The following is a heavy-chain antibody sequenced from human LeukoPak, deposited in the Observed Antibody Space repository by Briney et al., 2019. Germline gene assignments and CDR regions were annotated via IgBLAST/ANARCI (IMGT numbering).Heavy chain of an antibody. CDR2: ISSSSSTI. V-gene: IGHV3-48*01. Sequence: GGSLRLSCAASGFTFSSYSMNWVHQAPGKGLEWVSYISSSSSTIYYADSVKGRFTISRDNAKNSLYLQMNSLRAEDTAVYYCARVSPYYYYMDVWGKGTTVTVSS. CDR3: ARVSPYYYYMDV. CDR1: GFTFSSYS. D-gene: IGHD3-3*02. J-gene: IGHJ6*03.